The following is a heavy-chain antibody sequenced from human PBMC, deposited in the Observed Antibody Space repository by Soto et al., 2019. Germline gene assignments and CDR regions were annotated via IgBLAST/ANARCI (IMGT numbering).Heavy chain of an antibody. CDR2: IRSKAYGGTT. Sequence: PGGSLRLSCTSSGFTFGDYAMSWFRQARGKGLEWVGFIRSKAYGGTTEYAASVKGRFTISRDDSKSIAYLQMNSLKTEDTAVYYCTRGSGGDYEGELFDSWGQGTLVTVSS. V-gene: IGHV3-49*03. CDR3: TRGSGGDYEGELFDS. CDR1: GFTFGDYA. J-gene: IGHJ4*02. D-gene: IGHD2-21*02.